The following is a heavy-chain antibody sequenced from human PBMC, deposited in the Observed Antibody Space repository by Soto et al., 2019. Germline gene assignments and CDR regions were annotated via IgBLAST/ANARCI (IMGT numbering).Heavy chain of an antibody. D-gene: IGHD3-3*01. CDR1: GGSIISGGYY. Sequence: SETLSLTCTVSGGSIISGGYYFSWIRQHPWEGLEWIGYIYYSGSTYYNPSLKSRVTISVDTSKNQFSLKLSSVTAADTAVYYCARVTYYDFWSGYWRFDYWGQGTLVTVSS. V-gene: IGHV4-31*03. J-gene: IGHJ4*02. CDR3: ARVTYYDFWSGYWRFDY. CDR2: IYYSGST.